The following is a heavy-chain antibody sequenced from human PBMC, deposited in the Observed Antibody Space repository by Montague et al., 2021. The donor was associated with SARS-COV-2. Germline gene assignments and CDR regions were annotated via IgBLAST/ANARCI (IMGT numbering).Heavy chain of an antibody. J-gene: IGHJ6*02. Sequence: SETLSLTRTVSGGSNSRYYWSWIRQPPGKGLEWIGYVSDSGSDYNPSLKGRVSISVDTSKKLLSLSLSSVTAADTAIYYCARHRKDYDILTGYSTSFYYDMDVWGQGTTVTVSS. CDR2: VSDSGS. D-gene: IGHD3-9*01. V-gene: IGHV4-59*08. CDR3: ARHRKDYDILTGYSTSFYYDMDV. CDR1: GGSNSRYY.